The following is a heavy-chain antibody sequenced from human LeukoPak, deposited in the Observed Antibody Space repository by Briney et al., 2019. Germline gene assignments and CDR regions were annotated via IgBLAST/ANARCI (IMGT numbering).Heavy chain of an antibody. V-gene: IGHV4-34*01. CDR3: ARGRWEIADY. Sequence: PSETLSLTCTVSGGSMSNYYWSWIRQPPGKGLEWIGEINHSGSTNYNPSLKSRITISVDMSKNQFSLKLSSVTAADTAVYYCARGRWEIADYWGQGTLVTVSS. J-gene: IGHJ4*02. D-gene: IGHD1-26*01. CDR1: GGSMSNYY. CDR2: INHSGST.